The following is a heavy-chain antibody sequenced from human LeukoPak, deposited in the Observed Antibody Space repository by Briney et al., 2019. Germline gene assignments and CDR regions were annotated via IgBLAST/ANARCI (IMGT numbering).Heavy chain of an antibody. V-gene: IGHV1-69*13. CDR3: ARLPYCGGDCYPNWFDP. J-gene: IGHJ5*02. CDR1: GGIFSSYA. CDR2: IIPIFGTA. Sequence: ASVKVSCKASGGIFSSYAISWVRQAPGQGLEWMGGIIPIFGTANYAQKFQGRVTITADESTSTVYMELSSLRSEDTAVYYCARLPYCGGDCYPNWFDPWGQGTPVTVSS. D-gene: IGHD2-21*01.